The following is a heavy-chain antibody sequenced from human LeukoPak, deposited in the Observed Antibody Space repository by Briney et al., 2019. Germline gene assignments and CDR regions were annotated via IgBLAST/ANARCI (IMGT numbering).Heavy chain of an antibody. CDR1: GGTFSSYA. J-gene: IGHJ4*02. D-gene: IGHD4-23*01. CDR3: ARSLDAGNPPESGY. CDR2: IIPIFGTA. V-gene: IGHV1-69*13. Sequence: ASVKVSCKASGGTFSSYAISWVRQAPGQGLEWMGGIIPIFGTANYAQKFQGRVTITADESTSTAYMELRSLRSDDTAVYYCARSLDAGNPPESGYWGQGTLVTVSS.